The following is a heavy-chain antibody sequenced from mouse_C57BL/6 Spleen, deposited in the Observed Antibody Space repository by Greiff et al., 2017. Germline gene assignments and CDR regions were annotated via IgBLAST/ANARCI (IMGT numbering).Heavy chain of an antibody. J-gene: IGHJ2*01. V-gene: IGHV1-69*01. CDR2: IDPSDSYT. D-gene: IGHD1-1*01. CDR3: ARWDYVYFDY. Sequence: QVQLKQSGAELVMPGASVKLSCKASGYTFTSYWMHWVKQRPGQGLEWIGEIDPSDSYTTYNQKFKGKSTLTVDKSSSTAYMQLSSLTSEDSAVYYCARWDYVYFDYWGQGTTLTVSS. CDR1: GYTFTSYW.